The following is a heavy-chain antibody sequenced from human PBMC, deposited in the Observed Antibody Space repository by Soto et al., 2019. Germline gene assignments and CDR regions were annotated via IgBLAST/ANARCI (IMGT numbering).Heavy chain of an antibody. CDR1: GFSFSSYS. CDR3: ARDFYDSTLHFDY. J-gene: IGHJ4*02. D-gene: IGHD3-22*01. Sequence: GGSLRLSCAASGFSFSSYSINWVRQASGKGLEWVSYISSSSSPIYYADSVKGRFTISRDNAKNSLYLQMSSLRDEDTAVYYCARDFYDSTLHFDYWGQGTLVTVSS. V-gene: IGHV3-48*02. CDR2: ISSSSSPI.